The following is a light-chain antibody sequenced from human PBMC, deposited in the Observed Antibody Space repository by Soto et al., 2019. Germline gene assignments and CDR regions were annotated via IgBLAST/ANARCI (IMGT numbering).Light chain of an antibody. CDR2: KAS. CDR3: QQYDSYPLT. V-gene: IGKV1-5*03. CDR1: QSVNTW. Sequence: DIQMTQSPSTLSASVGDRITITCRASQSVNTWLAWYQQKPGKAPNLLIFKASRLESGVPLRFSGSGSGTEFTLTISSLQPDDFAIYYCQQYDSYPLTFGGGTKVDIK. J-gene: IGKJ4*01.